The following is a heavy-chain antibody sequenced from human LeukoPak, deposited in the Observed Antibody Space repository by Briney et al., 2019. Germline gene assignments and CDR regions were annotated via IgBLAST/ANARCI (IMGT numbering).Heavy chain of an antibody. V-gene: IGHV4-59*01. Sequence: SETLSLTCTVSGGSISSYYWSWIRQPPGKGLEWIGYIYYSGSTNYNPSLKSRVTISVDTSKNQFSLKLSSVTAADTAVCYCARAMIIATSFDYWGQGTLVTVSS. CDR3: ARAMIIATSFDY. CDR1: GGSISSYY. CDR2: IYYSGST. J-gene: IGHJ4*02. D-gene: IGHD3-22*01.